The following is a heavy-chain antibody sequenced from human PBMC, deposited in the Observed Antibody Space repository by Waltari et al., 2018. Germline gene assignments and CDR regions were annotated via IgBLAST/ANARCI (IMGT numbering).Heavy chain of an antibody. CDR2: VLGSGRT. J-gene: IGHJ4*02. CDR1: GDSMNYW. Sequence: QLQLQESGPGPVKPSGTLSLICAVSGDSMNYWWSRVRQPPGKGLEWIGQVLGSGRTNYNPSFASRVTISRDTSTHQFALKMTSATAADTALYYCARDRGRGLYLDTWGQGILVTVSP. V-gene: IGHV4-4*02. CDR3: ARDRGRGLYLDT. D-gene: IGHD2-15*01.